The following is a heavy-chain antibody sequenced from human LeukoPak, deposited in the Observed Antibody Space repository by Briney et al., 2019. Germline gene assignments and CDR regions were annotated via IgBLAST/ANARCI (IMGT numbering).Heavy chain of an antibody. Sequence: SETLSLTCTVSGGSISSSSYYWGWLRQPPGKGLEWIGSMYYSGSTYYTPSLNSRVSISVDPSKNQFSLKLSPVTAADPAVYYCARDPSSYSSSSFDYWGQGTLVTVSS. CDR1: GGSISSSSYY. V-gene: IGHV4-39*07. CDR3: ARDPSSYSSSSFDY. D-gene: IGHD6-6*01. J-gene: IGHJ4*02. CDR2: MYYSGST.